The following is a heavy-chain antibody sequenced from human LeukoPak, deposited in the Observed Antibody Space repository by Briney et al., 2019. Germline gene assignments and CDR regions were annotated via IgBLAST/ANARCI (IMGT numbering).Heavy chain of an antibody. V-gene: IGHV3-48*01. CDR3: AREAIHPYSGYEV. Sequence: GGSLRLSCAASGFTFSSYSMNWVRQAPGKGLEWVSYISSSSSTIYYADSVKGRFTISRDNAKNSLYLQMNSLRAEDTAVYYCAREAIHPYSGYEVWGQGTLSPSPQ. CDR2: ISSSSSTI. D-gene: IGHD5-12*01. CDR1: GFTFSSYS. J-gene: IGHJ4*02.